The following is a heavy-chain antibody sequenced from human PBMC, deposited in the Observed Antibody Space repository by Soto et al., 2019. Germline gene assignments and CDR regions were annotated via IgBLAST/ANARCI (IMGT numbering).Heavy chain of an antibody. D-gene: IGHD1-26*01. CDR1: GFIFSSYG. V-gene: IGHV3-33*01. CDR2: IWFDGSNK. J-gene: IGHJ4*02. Sequence: QVQLVESGGGVVQPGRSLRLSCAASGFIFSSYGMHWVRQAPGKGLEWVAGIWFDGSNKYYADSVKGRLTISRDNSKNTLYLQIDSLRAEDTGVYYCARAMGATTPFGYWCQGTVGTVSS. CDR3: ARAMGATTPFGY.